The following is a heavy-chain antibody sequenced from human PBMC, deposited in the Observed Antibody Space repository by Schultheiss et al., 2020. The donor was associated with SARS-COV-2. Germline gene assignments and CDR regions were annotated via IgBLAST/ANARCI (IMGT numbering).Heavy chain of an antibody. CDR1: GFTFSSYS. CDR3: ARGLGGGYYYMDV. D-gene: IGHD3-16*01. V-gene: IGHV3-21*01. CDR2: ISSSSSYI. J-gene: IGHJ6*03. Sequence: GGSLRLSCAASGFTFSSYSMNWVRQAPGKGLEWVSSISSSSSYIYYADSVKGRFTISRDNSKNTLYLQMNSLRAEDTAVYYCARGLGGGYYYMDVWGKGTTVTVSS.